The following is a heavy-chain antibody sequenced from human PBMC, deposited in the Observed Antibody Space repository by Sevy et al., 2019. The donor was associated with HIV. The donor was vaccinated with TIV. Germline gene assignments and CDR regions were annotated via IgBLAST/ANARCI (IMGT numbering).Heavy chain of an antibody. D-gene: IGHD3-10*01. J-gene: IGHJ4*02. V-gene: IGHV6-1*01. CDR3: ARESRWFFFHFDY. CDR1: GDSVSTYSAA. Sequence: SQTLSLTCAISGDSVSTYSAAWNWIRQSPSRGLEWLGRTYYKSKWYNDYALSVKSRISINPDTPNNQISLQLNSVAPEDTAVYYCARESRWFFFHFDYWGQGTLVTVSS. CDR2: TYYKSKWYN.